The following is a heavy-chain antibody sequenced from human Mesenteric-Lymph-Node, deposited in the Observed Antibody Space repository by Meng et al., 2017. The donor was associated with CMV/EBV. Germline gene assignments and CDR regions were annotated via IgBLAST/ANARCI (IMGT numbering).Heavy chain of an antibody. Sequence: GGSLRLSCAASGFTFSNYWMSWVRQPPGKGLEWVANIKQDGSEKYYVDSVKGRFTCSRDNAKNSLFLQMNSLRAEDTAVYYCVTDWGDTKSRFDYWGQGSLVTVSS. CDR2: IKQDGSEK. V-gene: IGHV3-7*01. CDR1: GFTFSNYW. CDR3: VTDWGDTKSRFDY. J-gene: IGHJ4*02. D-gene: IGHD3-16*01.